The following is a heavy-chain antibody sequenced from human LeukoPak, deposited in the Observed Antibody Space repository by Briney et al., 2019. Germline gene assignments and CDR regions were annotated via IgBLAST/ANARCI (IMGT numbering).Heavy chain of an antibody. J-gene: IGHJ5*02. Sequence: SETLSLTCTVSVGSIASISYYWAGIRQPPGKGLGWIGRTYYSGSTYYNPSLKSRVTISVDTSKNQFSLKLSSVTAADAAVYYCARVRTHWFGELLHWFDPWGQGTLVTVSS. CDR2: TYYSGST. CDR1: VGSIASISYY. CDR3: ARVRTHWFGELLHWFDP. V-gene: IGHV4-39*07. D-gene: IGHD3-10*01.